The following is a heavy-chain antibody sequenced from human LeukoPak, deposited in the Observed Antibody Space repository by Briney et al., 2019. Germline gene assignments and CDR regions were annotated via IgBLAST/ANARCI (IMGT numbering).Heavy chain of an antibody. CDR3: ARAGSYGDLQIWFDP. CDR1: GYTFTGYY. Sequence: ASVKVSCKASGYTFTGYYMHWVQQAPGQGLEWMGWINPNSGGTNYAQKFQGRVTMTRDTSISTAYMELSRLRSDDTAVYYCARAGSYGDLQIWFDPWGQGTLVTVSS. V-gene: IGHV1-2*02. CDR2: INPNSGGT. D-gene: IGHD3-10*01. J-gene: IGHJ5*02.